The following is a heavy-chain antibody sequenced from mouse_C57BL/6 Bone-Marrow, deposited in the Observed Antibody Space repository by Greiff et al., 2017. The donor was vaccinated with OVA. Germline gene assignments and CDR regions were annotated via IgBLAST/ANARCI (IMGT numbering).Heavy chain of an antibody. D-gene: IGHD2-5*01. CDR3: ARGAYYSKGNYFDY. CDR2: ISYSGST. CDR1: GYSITSGYD. Sequence: DVQLQESGPGMVKPSQSLSLTCTVTGYSITSGYDWHWIRHFPGNKLEWMGYISYSGSTNYNPSLKSRISITHDTSKNHFFLKLNSVTTEDTATYYCARGAYYSKGNYFDYWGQGTTLTVSS. V-gene: IGHV3-1*01. J-gene: IGHJ2*01.